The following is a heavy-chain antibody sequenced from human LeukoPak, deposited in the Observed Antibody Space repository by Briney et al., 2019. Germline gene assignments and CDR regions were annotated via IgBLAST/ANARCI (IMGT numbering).Heavy chain of an antibody. V-gene: IGHV3-23*01. J-gene: IGHJ4*02. CDR1: GITLSNYG. D-gene: IGHD3-22*01. Sequence: GGSLRLSCAVSGITLSNYGMSWVRQAPGKGLEWVAGISGSGGRTNYADSVKGRFTISRDNPKNTLYLQMNSLRAEDTAMYFCAKRGVVIRVILVGFHKEAYYFDSWGQGALVTVSS. CDR3: AKRGVVIRVILVGFHKEAYYFDS. CDR2: ISGSGGRT.